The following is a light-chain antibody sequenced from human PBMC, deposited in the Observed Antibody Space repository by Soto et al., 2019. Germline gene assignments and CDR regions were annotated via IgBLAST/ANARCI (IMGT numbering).Light chain of an antibody. V-gene: IGKV3-20*01. CDR2: GTS. CDR1: QSVTDTY. Sequence: DIVLTQSPGTLSLSVGERAALSCRASQSVTDTYLAWYQQKPGQAPRLIIYGTSIKATGISDRFTGSGSGTDLPLTISRLAPEDFAVYYCQQYGSSPVTFGGGTRVEI. J-gene: IGKJ4*01. CDR3: QQYGSSPVT.